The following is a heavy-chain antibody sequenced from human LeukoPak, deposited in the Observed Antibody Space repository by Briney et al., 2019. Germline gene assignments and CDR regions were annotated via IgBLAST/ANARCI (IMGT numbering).Heavy chain of an antibody. V-gene: IGHV3-30-3*01. J-gene: IGHJ4*02. CDR1: GFTFSSYA. Sequence: PGGSLRLSCAASGFTFSSYAMHWVRQAPGKGLEWVAVISYDGGNKYYADSVKGRFTISRDNSKNTLYLQMNSLRAEDTAVYYCARGGSGWYGFDYWGQGTLVTVSS. CDR2: ISYDGGNK. D-gene: IGHD6-19*01. CDR3: ARGGSGWYGFDY.